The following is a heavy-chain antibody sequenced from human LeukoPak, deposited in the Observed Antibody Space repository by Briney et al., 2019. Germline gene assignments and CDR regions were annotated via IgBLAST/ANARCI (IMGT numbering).Heavy chain of an antibody. CDR1: GFTFSSYS. D-gene: IGHD6-19*01. V-gene: IGHV3-21*01. CDR3: ARDGVEQWLVNLFDY. CDR2: ISSSSYI. Sequence: PGGSLRLSCAASGFTFSSYSMNWVRQAPGKGLEWVSSISSSSYIYYADSVKGRFTISRDNAKNSLYLQMNSLRAEDTAVYYCARDGVEQWLVNLFDYWGQGTLVTVSS. J-gene: IGHJ4*02.